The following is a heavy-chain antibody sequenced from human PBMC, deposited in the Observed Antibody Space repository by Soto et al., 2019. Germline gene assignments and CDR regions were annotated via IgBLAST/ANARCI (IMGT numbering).Heavy chain of an antibody. V-gene: IGHV1-3*01. CDR1: GYTFTSYA. CDR2: INAGNGNT. Sequence: ASVKVSCKASGYTFTSYAMHWVRQAPGQRLEWMGWINAGNGNTKYSQKFQGRVTITRDTSASTAYMELSSLRSEDTAVYYCGRDLSAVAGLDYGMDVWGQGTTVTSP. CDR3: GRDLSAVAGLDYGMDV. J-gene: IGHJ6*02. D-gene: IGHD6-19*01.